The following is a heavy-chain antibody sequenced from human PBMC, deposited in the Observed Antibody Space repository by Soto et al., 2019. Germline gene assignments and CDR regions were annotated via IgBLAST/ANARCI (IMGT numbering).Heavy chain of an antibody. V-gene: IGHV3-53*01. CDR1: GFSVSSNY. CDR2: IYSGGST. Sequence: GGSLRLSCAASGFSVSSNYLSWGRQAPGKGLEWVSIIYSGGSTYYVDSVKGRFTISGDNSKNNLYLQMNSLRVEDTAVYYCARRGEGGRAFDIWGQGTMVTVSS. D-gene: IGHD3-10*01. CDR3: ARRGEGGRAFDI. J-gene: IGHJ3*02.